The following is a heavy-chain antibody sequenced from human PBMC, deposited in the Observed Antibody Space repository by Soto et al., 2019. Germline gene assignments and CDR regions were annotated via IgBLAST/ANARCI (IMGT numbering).Heavy chain of an antibody. D-gene: IGHD6-19*01. CDR3: AKDREAVLDY. Sequence: PGGSLRLSCAASGFTFSSYGMHWVRQAPGKGLEWVAVISYDGSNKYYADSVKGRFTISRDNSKNTLYLQMNSLRAEDTAVYYCAKDREAVLDYWGQGTLVTVSS. CDR2: ISYDGSNK. CDR1: GFTFSSYG. J-gene: IGHJ4*02. V-gene: IGHV3-30*18.